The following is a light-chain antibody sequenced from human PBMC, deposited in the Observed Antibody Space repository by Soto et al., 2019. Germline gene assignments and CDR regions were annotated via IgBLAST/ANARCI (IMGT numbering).Light chain of an antibody. Sequence: DIQMTQSPSAMSASVGDSVTITCRASQGISNSLAWFQQKPGKVPQRLIYGASSLQSGVPSSFSGSGSGTEFSLTLSSLQPEDFATYYCLQHNSYPRTFGQGTKVEIK. CDR2: GAS. CDR3: LQHNSYPRT. J-gene: IGKJ1*01. V-gene: IGKV1-17*03. CDR1: QGISNS.